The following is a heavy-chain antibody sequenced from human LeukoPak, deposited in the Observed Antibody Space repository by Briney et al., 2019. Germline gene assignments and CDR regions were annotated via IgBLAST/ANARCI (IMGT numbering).Heavy chain of an antibody. CDR1: GGSISSYY. CDR3: ARGVRDILTGYYKIFDY. J-gene: IGHJ4*02. CDR2: IYYSGST. Sequence: PSETLSLTCTVSGGSISSYYWSWIRQPPGKGLEWIGYIYYSGSTNYNPSLKSRVTISVDTSKNQFSLKLSSVTAADTAVYYCARGVRDILTGYYKIFDYWGQGTPVTVSS. V-gene: IGHV4-59*01. D-gene: IGHD3-9*01.